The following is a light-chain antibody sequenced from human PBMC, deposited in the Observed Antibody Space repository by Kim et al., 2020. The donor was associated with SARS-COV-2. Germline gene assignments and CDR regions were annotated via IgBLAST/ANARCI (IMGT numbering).Light chain of an antibody. CDR1: SLRSYY. Sequence: ALGPKVRITCQGDSLRSYYATWYQQKPGQAPILVIYGKNNRPSGIPDRLSGSSSGNTASLTITGTQAGDEADYYCNSRDSNDNVVFGGGTQLTVL. J-gene: IGLJ2*01. CDR2: GKN. V-gene: IGLV3-19*01. CDR3: NSRDSNDNVV.